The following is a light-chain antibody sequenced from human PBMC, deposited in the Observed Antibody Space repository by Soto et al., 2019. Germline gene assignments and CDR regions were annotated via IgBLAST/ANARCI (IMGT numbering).Light chain of an antibody. J-gene: IGKJ2*01. CDR3: QQLSNSLMST. CDR2: GAS. V-gene: IGKV1-39*01. Sequence: DFQLTQSPSSLSASVGDRVTITCRASHSISSFLNWYQQKPGKAPRLLIYGASSLQRGVPSRFSGSGSGTEFTLTISSLQPADCATYYCQQLSNSLMSTFGQGTHLEIK. CDR1: HSISSF.